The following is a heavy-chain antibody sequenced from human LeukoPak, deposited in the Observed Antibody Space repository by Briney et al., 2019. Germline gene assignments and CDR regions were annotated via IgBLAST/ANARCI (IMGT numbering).Heavy chain of an antibody. CDR2: INPSGGST. CDR3: ARGALSSGWYNWFDP. J-gene: IGHJ5*02. V-gene: IGHV1-46*01. CDR1: GYTFTSYD. D-gene: IGHD6-19*01. Sequence: ASVKVSCKASGYTFTSYDISWVRQAPGQGLEWMGIINPSGGSTSYAQKFQGRVTMTRDTSTSTVYMELSSLRSEDTAVHYCARGALSSGWYNWFDPWGQGTLVTVSS.